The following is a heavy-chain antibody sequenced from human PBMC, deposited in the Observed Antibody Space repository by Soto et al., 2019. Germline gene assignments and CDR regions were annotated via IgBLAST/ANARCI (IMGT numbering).Heavy chain of an antibody. J-gene: IGHJ4*02. CDR3: TTGSGWTSDH. D-gene: IGHD6-19*01. CDR1: GGSISNYY. CDR2: IHNSENT. Sequence: QVQLQESGPGLVKPSETLSLTCTASGGSISNYYWNWIRQPPGKGLEWIGNIHNSENTNYNPSLKRRRTISLDTSTNQCSLKMNSVTAADTAVYYCTTGSGWTSDHWGRGTLVTVSS. V-gene: IGHV4-59*08.